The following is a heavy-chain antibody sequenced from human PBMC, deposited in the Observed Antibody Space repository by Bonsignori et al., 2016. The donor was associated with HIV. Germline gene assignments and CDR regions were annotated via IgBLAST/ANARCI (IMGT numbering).Heavy chain of an antibody. CDR1: GGSFSGYY. CDR3: ARGGDYYDLDY. Sequence: SETLSLTCAVYGGSFSGYYWSWIRQPPGKGLEWIGEINHSGSTNYNPSLKSRVTISVDTSKNQFSLKLSSVTAADTAVYYCARGGDYYDLDYWGQGTLVTVSS. CDR2: INHSGST. D-gene: IGHD3-22*01. V-gene: IGHV4-34*01. J-gene: IGHJ4*02.